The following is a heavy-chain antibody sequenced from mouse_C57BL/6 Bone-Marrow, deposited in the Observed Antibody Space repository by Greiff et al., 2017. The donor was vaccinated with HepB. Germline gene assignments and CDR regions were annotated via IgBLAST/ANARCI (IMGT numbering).Heavy chain of an antibody. CDR3: AMDYGSFDY. CDR1: GYTFTDYY. J-gene: IGHJ2*01. Sequence: DVQLQESGPVLVKPGASVKMSCKASGYTFTDYYMNWVKQSHGKSLEWIGVINPYNGGTSYNQKFKCKATLTVEKSSSTASMELNSLTSEDSAVYYCAMDYGSFDYWGQGTTLTVSS. D-gene: IGHD1-1*01. CDR2: INPYNGGT. V-gene: IGHV1-19*01.